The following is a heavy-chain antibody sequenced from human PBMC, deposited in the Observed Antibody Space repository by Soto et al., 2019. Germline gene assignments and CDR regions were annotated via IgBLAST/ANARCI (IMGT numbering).Heavy chain of an antibody. V-gene: IGHV4-39*01. Sequence: TSETLSLTCTVSGGSISSSSYYWGWIRQPPGKGLEWIGSIYYSGSTYYNPSLKSRVTICVDTSKNQFSLKLSSVTAADTAVYYCARIGRLQSNNWFDPWGQGTLVTVSS. CDR2: IYYSGST. CDR1: GGSISSSSYY. CDR3: ARIGRLQSNNWFDP. D-gene: IGHD4-4*01. J-gene: IGHJ5*02.